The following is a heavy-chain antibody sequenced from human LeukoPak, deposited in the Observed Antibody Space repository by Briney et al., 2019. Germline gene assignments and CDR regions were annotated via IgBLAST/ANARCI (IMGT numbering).Heavy chain of an antibody. CDR1: GGTFSSYA. D-gene: IGHD2/OR15-2a*01. J-gene: IGHJ4*02. Sequence: GASVKVSCKASGGTFSSYAISWVRQAPEQGLEWMGGIIPIFGTANYAQKFQGRVTITADESTSTAYMELSSLGSEDTAVYYCARAHTSAPGTLCDYWGQGTLVTVSS. V-gene: IGHV1-69*13. CDR3: ARAHTSAPGTLCDY. CDR2: IIPIFGTA.